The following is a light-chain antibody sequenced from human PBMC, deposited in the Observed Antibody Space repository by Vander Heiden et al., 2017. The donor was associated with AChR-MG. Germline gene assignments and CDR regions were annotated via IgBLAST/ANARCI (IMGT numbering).Light chain of an antibody. V-gene: IGLV6-57*03. CDR2: DDN. CDR3: QSYDSSNHAV. CDR1: SGSIASNF. Sequence: NFMLTQPHSVSESPGKTVTISCTRSSGSIASNFVQWYQQRPGSAPTTVIYDDNQRPSGVPNRFSGSSDSSSNSASLTISGLKTEDEADYYCQSYDSSNHAVFGGGTQLTGL. J-gene: IGLJ7*01.